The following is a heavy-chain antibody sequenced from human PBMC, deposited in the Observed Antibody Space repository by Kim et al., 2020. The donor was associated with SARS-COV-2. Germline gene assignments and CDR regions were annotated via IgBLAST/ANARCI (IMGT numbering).Heavy chain of an antibody. Sequence: GGSLRLSCAASGFTFSSYSMNWVRQAPGKGLEWVSSISSSSSYIYYADSVKGRFTISRDNAKNSLYLQMNSLRAEDTAVYYCARDSSGSSGYYYDAFDIWGQGTMVTVSS. V-gene: IGHV3-21*01. CDR3: ARDSSGSSGYYYDAFDI. CDR1: GFTFSSYS. CDR2: ISSSSSYI. D-gene: IGHD3-22*01. J-gene: IGHJ3*02.